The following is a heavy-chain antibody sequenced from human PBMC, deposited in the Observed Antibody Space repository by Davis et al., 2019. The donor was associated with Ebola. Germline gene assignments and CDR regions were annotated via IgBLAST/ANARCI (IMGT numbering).Heavy chain of an antibody. V-gene: IGHV3-30-3*01. J-gene: IGHJ6*02. CDR2: ISYDGSNK. D-gene: IGHD2-8*01. Sequence: GESLKISCAASGFTFSSYAMHWVRQAPGKGLEWVAVISYDGSNKYYADSVKGRFTISRDNSKNTAYLQMNSLKTEDTAVYYCTRQGGPQYCTNGVCYEYYYGMDVWGQGITVTVSS. CDR3: TRQGGPQYCTNGVCYEYYYGMDV. CDR1: GFTFSSYA.